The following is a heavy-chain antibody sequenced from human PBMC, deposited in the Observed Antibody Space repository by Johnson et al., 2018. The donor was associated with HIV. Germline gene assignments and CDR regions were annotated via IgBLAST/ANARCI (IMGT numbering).Heavy chain of an antibody. CDR2: ISYDGSNK. D-gene: IGHD3-10*01. J-gene: IGHJ3*02. Sequence: QEQLVESGGGVVQPGRSLRLSCAASGFTFSSYAMHWVRQAPGKGLEWVAVISYDGSNKYYADSVKGRFTISRDNSKNTFYLQMNSLRGDDTAVYYCAKDPTDFGADWAFDIWGQGTMVTVSS. CDR3: AKDPTDFGADWAFDI. CDR1: GFTFSSYA. V-gene: IGHV3-30-3*01.